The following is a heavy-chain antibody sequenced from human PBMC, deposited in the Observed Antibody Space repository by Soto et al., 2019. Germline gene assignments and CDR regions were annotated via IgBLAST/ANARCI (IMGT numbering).Heavy chain of an antibody. CDR2: IYYSGST. CDR3: ARQLDGGTRYYYDSSGPHDAFDI. D-gene: IGHD3-22*01. Sequence: PSETLSLTCTVSGGSISSSIYYWGWIRHPPGNGLEWIGSIYYSGSTYYNPSLKSRVTISVDTSKNQFSLKLSSVTAADTAVYYCARQLDGGTRYYYDSSGPHDAFDIWGQGTMVTV. CDR1: GGSISSSIYY. J-gene: IGHJ3*02. V-gene: IGHV4-39*01.